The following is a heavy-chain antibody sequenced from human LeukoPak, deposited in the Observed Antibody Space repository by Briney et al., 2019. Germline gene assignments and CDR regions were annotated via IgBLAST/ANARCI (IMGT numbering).Heavy chain of an antibody. CDR3: ASLCSGGSCYQDY. CDR1: GYSFSTYT. J-gene: IGHJ4*02. D-gene: IGHD2-15*01. V-gene: IGHV1-3*01. CDR2: INAGNGNT. Sequence: ASVKVSCKASGYSFSTYTMNWVRQAPGQRLKWMGWINAGNGNTKYSQKFQGRVTITRDTSASTAYMELRSLRSDDTAVYYCASLCSGGSCYQDYWGQGTLVTVSS.